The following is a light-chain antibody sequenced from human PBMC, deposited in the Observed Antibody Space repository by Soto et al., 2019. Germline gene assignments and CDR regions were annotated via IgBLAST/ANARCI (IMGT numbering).Light chain of an antibody. V-gene: IGKV3-11*01. CDR1: QSVSSY. CDR2: DAS. CDR3: QQRRYWPVT. Sequence: ESVLTSAPAVLFISTGERATLSCRASQSVSSYFAWYQQKPGQAPRLLIYDASNRATGVPARFSGSGSGTDFTLTISSLEPEDFAVYYCQQRRYWPVTFGQGTKVDIK. J-gene: IGKJ1*01.